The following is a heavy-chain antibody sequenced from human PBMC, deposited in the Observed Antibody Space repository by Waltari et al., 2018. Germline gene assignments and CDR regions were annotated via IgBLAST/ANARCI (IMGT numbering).Heavy chain of an antibody. V-gene: IGHV4-39*07. J-gene: IGHJ6*03. Sequence: QLQLQESGPGLVKPSETLSLTCTFSGGSIRSQSSYWGWIRQSPGKGLEWIGTLYYSGKTYYNLSLRSRVTLSVDTSKNQFSLKLSSVSAADTAVYYCERENSNGWSPLYYMDVWGKGTTVTISS. CDR2: LYYSGKT. D-gene: IGHD6-19*01. CDR1: GGSIRSQSSY. CDR3: ERENSNGWSPLYYMDV.